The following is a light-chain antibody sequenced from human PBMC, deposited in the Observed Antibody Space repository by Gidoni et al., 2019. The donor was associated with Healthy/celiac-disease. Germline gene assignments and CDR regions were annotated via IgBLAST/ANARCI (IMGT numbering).Light chain of an antibody. J-gene: IGKJ4*01. CDR3: QQYNSYPLT. Sequence: DIQMTQSPSTLSASVGDRVTITCRASQSISSWLAWYQQKPVKATKLLIYDASSLESGVPSRFSGSGSGTEFTLTISSLQPDDFATYYCQQYNSYPLTFGGGTKVEIK. V-gene: IGKV1-5*01. CDR1: QSISSW. CDR2: DAS.